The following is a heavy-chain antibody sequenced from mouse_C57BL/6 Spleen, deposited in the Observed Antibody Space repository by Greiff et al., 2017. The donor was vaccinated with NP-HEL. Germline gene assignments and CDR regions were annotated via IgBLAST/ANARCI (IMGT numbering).Heavy chain of an antibody. CDR3: ARRENWDRYFDV. CDR2: INPSSGYT. CDR1: GYTFTSYT. J-gene: IGHJ1*03. Sequence: VQLQQSGAELARPGASVKMSCKASGYTFTSYTMHWVKQRPGQGLEWIGYINPSSGYTKYNQKFKDKATLTADKSSSTAYMQLSSLTSEDSAVYYCARRENWDRYFDVWGTGTTVTVSS. D-gene: IGHD4-1*01. V-gene: IGHV1-4*01.